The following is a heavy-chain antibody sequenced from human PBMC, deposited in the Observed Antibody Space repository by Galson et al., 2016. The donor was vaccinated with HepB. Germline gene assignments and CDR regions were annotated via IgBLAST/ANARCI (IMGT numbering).Heavy chain of an antibody. Sequence: SLRLSCAASGFTFSDYAMSWVRQAPGKGLQWVSTIRGTGVTTHYADSVKGRFTISRDNSKNTLYLQMSSLGAEDTAMYYCAKATPYYDVLTGFFVYYSDYWGHGTLVTVSS. D-gene: IGHD3-9*01. CDR3: AKATPYYDVLTGFFVYYSDY. CDR1: GFTFSDYA. J-gene: IGHJ4*01. CDR2: IRGTGVTT. V-gene: IGHV3-23*01.